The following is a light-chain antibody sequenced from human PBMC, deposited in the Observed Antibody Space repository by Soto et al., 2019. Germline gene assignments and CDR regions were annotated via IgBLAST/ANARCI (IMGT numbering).Light chain of an antibody. V-gene: IGLV2-11*01. Sequence: QSVLTQPRSVSGSPGQSVTISCTGTSSDVGGYNYVSWYQQHPDKAPKLMIYDVSKRPSGVPDRFSGSKSGNTAFLTISGLQAEDEADYYCCSYAGSYTFVVFGGGTKLTVL. CDR1: SSDVGGYNY. CDR2: DVS. J-gene: IGLJ2*01. CDR3: CSYAGSYTFVV.